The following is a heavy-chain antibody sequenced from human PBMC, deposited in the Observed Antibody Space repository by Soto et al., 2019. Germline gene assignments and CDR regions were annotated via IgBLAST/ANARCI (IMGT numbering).Heavy chain of an antibody. CDR2: IYSGGYT. V-gene: IGHV3-53*01. Sequence: EVQLVESGGGLIQPGGSLRLSCAVSGFTVSNNYMSWVRQAPGKGLEGVSVIYSGGYTAYGDSVKGRFTISRDNSKNTSVPQMNSRGAAGTGVFFRASHPGGGGYWGQGTLVTVSS. J-gene: IGHJ4*02. CDR3: ASHPGGGGY. CDR1: GFTVSNNY. D-gene: IGHD3-10*01.